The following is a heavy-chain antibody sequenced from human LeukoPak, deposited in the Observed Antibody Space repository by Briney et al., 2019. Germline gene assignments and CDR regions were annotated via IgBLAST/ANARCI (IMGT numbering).Heavy chain of an antibody. CDR3: ATENNVARYYFDY. CDR1: GLTFSRHN. D-gene: IGHD2-21*01. J-gene: IGHJ4*02. CDR2: INTKGGLI. V-gene: IGHV3-48*03. Sequence: PGGSLRLSCAASGLTFSRHNMNWVRQAPGGGLEWIAHINTKGGLIYYANSVKGRFTISRDNTYNSLDLHMHSLRVEDTAVYYCATENNVARYYFDYWGQGTLVTVSS.